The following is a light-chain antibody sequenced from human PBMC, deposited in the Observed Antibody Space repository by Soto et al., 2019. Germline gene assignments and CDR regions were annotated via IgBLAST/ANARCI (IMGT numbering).Light chain of an antibody. CDR3: QHYNSYPWT. Sequence: DIQMTQSPSTLSASIRDRVTITCRASQTINNWLAWYQQKPGKAPNLLIYHASNLETGVPSRFSGSAFGTEFTLTISSLQPDDFATYYCQHYNSYPWTFGQGTKVEIK. J-gene: IGKJ1*01. V-gene: IGKV1-5*01. CDR1: QTINNW. CDR2: HAS.